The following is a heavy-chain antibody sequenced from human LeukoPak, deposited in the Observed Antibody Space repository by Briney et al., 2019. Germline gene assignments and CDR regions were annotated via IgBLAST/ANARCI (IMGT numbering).Heavy chain of an antibody. J-gene: IGHJ4*02. CDR2: IKSKTDDGTT. D-gene: IGHD5-12*01. V-gene: IGHV3-15*01. CDR3: TTVGGYDYFDY. CDR1: GFTFTNAL. Sequence: GGSLRLSCAASGFTFTNALMNWVRQAPGKGLEWVGRIKSKTDDGTTHYIAPVKGRFTISRDDSKNTLYLQMNSLKTEDIAMYYCTTVGGYDYFDYWGQGTLVTVSS.